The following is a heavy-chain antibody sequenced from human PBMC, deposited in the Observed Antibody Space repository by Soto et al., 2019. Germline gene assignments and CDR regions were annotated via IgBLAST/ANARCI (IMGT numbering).Heavy chain of an antibody. CDR2: ISYSGSP. D-gene: IGHD1-26*01. V-gene: IGHV4-30-4*01. J-gene: IGHJ1*01. CDR1: GVSVSRDYQ. CDR3: ARAWDF. Sequence: ASETLSLTCTVSGVSVSRDYQWIWIRQPPGKGVEWIGHISYSGSPYYHPSLRSRLSISVDTSKNQFSLKVKSVTAADTAVYYCARAWDFWGQGTLVTVSS.